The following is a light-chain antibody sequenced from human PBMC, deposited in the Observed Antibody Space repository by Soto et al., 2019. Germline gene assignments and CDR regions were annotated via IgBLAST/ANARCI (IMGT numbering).Light chain of an antibody. CDR1: QTISSW. CDR2: KAS. V-gene: IGKV1-5*03. CDR3: QQYNSYSPT. Sequence: DIQMTQSTSTLSGSVGDRVTITCRASQTISSWLAWYQQKTGKATKLLIYKASTLKSGVKSRFSGSGSGTDFTLKISSLKPEDLATYDCQQYNSYSPTVGQVTKVEIK. J-gene: IGKJ1*01.